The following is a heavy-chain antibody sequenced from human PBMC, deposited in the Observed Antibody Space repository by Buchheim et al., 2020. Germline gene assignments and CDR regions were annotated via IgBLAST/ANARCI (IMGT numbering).Heavy chain of an antibody. CDR1: GFTFSRNG. D-gene: IGHD3-22*01. CDR2: ISYDGQNE. Sequence: QVQLVESGGGVVQPGRSLRLSCAASGFTFSRNGMHWVRQAPGKGLEWVAVISYDGQNEEYADSVKGRFTISRDNSKNTLYLQMNSLGVDDTGVYYCAKDGDRSSYLVTYFDSWGQGTL. CDR3: AKDGDRSSYLVTYFDS. J-gene: IGHJ4*02. V-gene: IGHV3-30*18.